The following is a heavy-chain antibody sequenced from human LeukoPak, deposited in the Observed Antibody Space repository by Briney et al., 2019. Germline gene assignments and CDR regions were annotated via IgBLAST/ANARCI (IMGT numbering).Heavy chain of an antibody. CDR1: GFTFSDYY. CDR3: AGGGGSYYFDS. Sequence: PGGSLRLSCAASGFTFSDYYMSWIRQAPGKGLEWVSYISSGGSVTYYADSVKGRFTISRDNAKNSLYLRVNSLRAEDTAVYYCAGGGGSYYFDSWGQGTLVTVSS. V-gene: IGHV3-11*04. CDR2: ISSGGSVT. D-gene: IGHD1-26*01. J-gene: IGHJ4*02.